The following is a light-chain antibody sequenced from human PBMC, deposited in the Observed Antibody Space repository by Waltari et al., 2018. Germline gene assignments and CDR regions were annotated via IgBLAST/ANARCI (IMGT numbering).Light chain of an antibody. V-gene: IGKV1-39*01. CDR2: AAS. CDR3: QQSYSTPLT. Sequence: DIQMTQSPSSLTASVGDRVTITCRASQSISSYLNWYQQKPGKAPKILIYAASSLQSGVPSRFSGSGSETDFTLTISSLQPEEFATYYCQQSYSTPLTFGGGTKVEIK. J-gene: IGKJ4*01. CDR1: QSISSY.